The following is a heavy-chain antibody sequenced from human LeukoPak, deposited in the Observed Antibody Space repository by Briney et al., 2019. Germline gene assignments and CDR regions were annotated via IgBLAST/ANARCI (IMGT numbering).Heavy chain of an antibody. Sequence: SETLSLTCTVSGGSISSSTYYWGWIRQPPGKGLEWIGTIYYRGCTYYNPSLKSRVTISVDTSKNQFSLKLTSVTAADTAVYYCARLGRTYYDFWSGPWGQGTLVTVSS. CDR1: GGSISSSTYY. V-gene: IGHV4-39*01. CDR3: ARLGRTYYDFWSGP. D-gene: IGHD3-3*01. J-gene: IGHJ5*02. CDR2: IYYRGCT.